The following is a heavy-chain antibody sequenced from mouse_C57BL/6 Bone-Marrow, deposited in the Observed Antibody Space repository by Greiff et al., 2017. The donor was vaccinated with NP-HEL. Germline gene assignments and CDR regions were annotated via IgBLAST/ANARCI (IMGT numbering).Heavy chain of an antibody. Sequence: VKLQESGPELVKPGASVKLSCKASGYTFTSYDINWVKQRPGQGLEWIGWIYPRDGSTKYNEKFKGKATLTVDTSSSTAYMELHSLTSEDSAVYFCARRRGYYYGSTYYYAMGYWGQGTSVTVSS. CDR2: IYPRDGST. CDR3: ARRRGYYYGSTYYYAMGY. CDR1: GYTFTSYD. J-gene: IGHJ4*01. D-gene: IGHD1-1*01. V-gene: IGHV1-85*01.